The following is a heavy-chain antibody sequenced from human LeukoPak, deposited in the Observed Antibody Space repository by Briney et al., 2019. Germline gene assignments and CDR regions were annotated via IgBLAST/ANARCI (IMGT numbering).Heavy chain of an antibody. CDR2: IYSGGST. CDR1: GFTVSSNY. Sequence: GGFLRLSCAASGFTVSSNYMSWVRQAPGKGLEWVSMIYSGGSTYYADSVKGRFTISRDNSKNTLDLQMNSLRAEDTAVYYCARRGHGYGSPFDYWGQGTLVTVSS. V-gene: IGHV3-66*04. J-gene: IGHJ4*02. D-gene: IGHD5-18*01. CDR3: ARRGHGYGSPFDY.